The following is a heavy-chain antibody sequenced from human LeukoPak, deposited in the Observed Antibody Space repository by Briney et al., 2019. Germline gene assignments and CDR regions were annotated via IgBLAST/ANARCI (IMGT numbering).Heavy chain of an antibody. Sequence: SQTLSLTCAISGDSVPSNRATWNWIRQTPSRGLEWLGRTYYGSGWSIEYASSVRSRITIHSDTSRNQFSLQVTSVTPEDTAVYYCARSNEVGAFDVWGQGIMVIVSS. CDR2: TYYGSGWSI. J-gene: IGHJ3*01. V-gene: IGHV6-1*01. D-gene: IGHD1-1*01. CDR1: GDSVPSNRAT. CDR3: ARSNEVGAFDV.